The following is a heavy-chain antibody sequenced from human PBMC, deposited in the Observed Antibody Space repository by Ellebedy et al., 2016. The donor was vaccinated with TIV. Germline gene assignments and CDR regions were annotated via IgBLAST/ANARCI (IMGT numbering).Heavy chain of an antibody. Sequence: MPSETLSLTCSVSGGSMINYYWSWIRQSPGKGLEWIGYIYYTGTTNYDPYLKSRVTMSVDTSKNQFSLKLSSVTAADTGVYYGAKLAAVAYLGAVNYHSMDVWGQGTTVTVSS. D-gene: IGHD6-13*01. J-gene: IGHJ6*02. CDR1: GGSMINYY. V-gene: IGHV4-59*08. CDR3: AKLAAVAYLGAVNYHSMDV. CDR2: IYYTGTT.